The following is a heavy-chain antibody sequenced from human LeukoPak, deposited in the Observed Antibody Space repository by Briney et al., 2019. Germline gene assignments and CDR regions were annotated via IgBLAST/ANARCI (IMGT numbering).Heavy chain of an antibody. CDR1: GDSISSGNYY. Sequence: SHTLTLTCTVSGDSISSGNYYWSWIRQPAGKGLEWIGRIYTSGTTNSNPSLKSRVTISVDTSKNQYSVKQSSVTAADTAVYYCAREYCSSTSCYAYPDYWGQGTLVTVSS. CDR3: AREYCSSTSCYAYPDY. J-gene: IGHJ4*02. CDR2: IYTSGTT. D-gene: IGHD2-2*01. V-gene: IGHV4-61*02.